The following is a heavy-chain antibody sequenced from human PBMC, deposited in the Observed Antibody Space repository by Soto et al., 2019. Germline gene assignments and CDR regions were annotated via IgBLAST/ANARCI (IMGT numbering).Heavy chain of an antibody. CDR1: GFTFSSYA. CDR2: ISGSGGST. J-gene: IGHJ6*02. V-gene: IGHV3-23*01. CDR3: VHPIAARLGSHRPRYYYYGMDV. D-gene: IGHD6-6*01. Sequence: PGGSLRLSCAASGFTFSSYAMSWVRQAPGKGLEWVSAISGSGGSTYYADSVKGRFTISRDNSKNTLYLQMNSLRAEDTAVYYCVHPIAARLGSHRPRYYYYGMDVWGQGTTVTVS.